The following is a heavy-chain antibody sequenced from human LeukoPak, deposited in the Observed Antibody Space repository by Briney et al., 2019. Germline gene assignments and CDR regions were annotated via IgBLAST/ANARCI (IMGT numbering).Heavy chain of an antibody. D-gene: IGHD5-18*01. CDR2: INHSGST. Sequence: SETLSLTCAVYGGSFSGYYWSWIRQPPGKGLEWIGEINHSGSTNYNPSLKSRVTISVDTSKNQFSLKLGSVTAADTAVYYCATTDTAMVGYYYYGMDVWGQGTTVTVSS. CDR3: ATTDTAMVGYYYYGMDV. J-gene: IGHJ6*02. CDR1: GGSFSGYY. V-gene: IGHV4-34*01.